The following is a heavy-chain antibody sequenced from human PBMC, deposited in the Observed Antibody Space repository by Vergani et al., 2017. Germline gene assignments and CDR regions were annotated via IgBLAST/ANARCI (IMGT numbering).Heavy chain of an antibody. J-gene: IGHJ4*02. D-gene: IGHD5-24*01. V-gene: IGHV3-21*01. CDR3: AREEMATPDY. CDR1: GFTFSSYS. CDR2: IRSSSSYI. Sequence: EVQLVESGGGLVKPGGSLRLSCAASGFTFSSYSMNWVRQAPGKGLEWVSSIRSSSSYIYYADSVKGRFTISRDNAKNSLYLQMNSLRAEDTAVYYCAREEMATPDYWGQGTLVTVSS.